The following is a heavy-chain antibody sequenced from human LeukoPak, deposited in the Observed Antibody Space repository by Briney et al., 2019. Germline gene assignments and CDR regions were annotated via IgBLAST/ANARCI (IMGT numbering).Heavy chain of an antibody. J-gene: IGHJ4*02. D-gene: IGHD6-13*01. CDR1: GFSFSNSW. CDR3: ARIKSRSNSGGGFDY. V-gene: IGHV3-7*01. CDR2: INQDGSEE. Sequence: QTGGSLRLSCAASGFSFSNSWMSWVRQAPGKGLEWVASINQDGSEEYYVDSVKGRFTISRDNAKNSLYLQMNSLRAEDTARYYCARIKSRSNSGGGFDYWGQGTLVTVSS.